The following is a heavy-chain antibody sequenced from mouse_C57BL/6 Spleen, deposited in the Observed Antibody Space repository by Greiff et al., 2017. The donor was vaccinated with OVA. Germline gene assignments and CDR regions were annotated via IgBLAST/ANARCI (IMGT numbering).Heavy chain of an antibody. J-gene: IGHJ1*03. Sequence: EVKLMESGAGLVKPGGSLKLSCAASGFTFSSYAMSWVRQTPEKRLEWVAYISSGGDYIYYADTVKGRFTISRDNARNTLYLQMSSLKSEDTAMYYCTRDYYGSSYVYWYFDVWGTGTTVTVSS. CDR3: TRDYYGSSYVYWYFDV. D-gene: IGHD1-1*01. V-gene: IGHV5-9-1*02. CDR1: GFTFSSYA. CDR2: ISSGGDYI.